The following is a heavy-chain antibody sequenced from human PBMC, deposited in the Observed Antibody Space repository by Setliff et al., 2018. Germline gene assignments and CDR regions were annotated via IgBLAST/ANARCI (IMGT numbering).Heavy chain of an antibody. J-gene: IGHJ5*02. CDR1: TFTFTKYA. D-gene: IGHD4-17*01. CDR3: ARDPNGDYVGAFDP. V-gene: IGHV3-23*01. Sequence: GGSLRLSCVASTFTFTKYAVTWVRQAPGKGLEWVSSIHVSGGSTYYADSVKGRLTISRDNSRNTLYLQMNSLRAEDTASYYCARDPNGDYVGAFDPWGQGILGTVSS. CDR2: IHVSGGST.